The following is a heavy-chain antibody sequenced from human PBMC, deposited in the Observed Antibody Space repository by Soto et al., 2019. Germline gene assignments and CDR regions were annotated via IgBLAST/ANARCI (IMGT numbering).Heavy chain of an antibody. V-gene: IGHV1-3*01. Sequence: VASVKVSCKASGYTFPAYTMNWVRQAPGQRPEWMGWIIVGNGKTRYSQKFQGRVTFTRDTSASTVYLELSSLRSEDTAMYYCARKTAVTDYYFDYWGQGTLVTVS. CDR1: GYTFPAYT. J-gene: IGHJ4*02. CDR3: ARKTAVTDYYFDY. D-gene: IGHD6-19*01. CDR2: IIVGNGKT.